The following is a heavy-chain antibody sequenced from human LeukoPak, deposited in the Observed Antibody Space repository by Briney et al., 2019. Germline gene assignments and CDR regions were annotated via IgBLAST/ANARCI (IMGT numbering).Heavy chain of an antibody. D-gene: IGHD4-11*01. Sequence: GWSLRLSCAASGFTVSSNYMSWVRQAPGKGLEWVSVIYSGGSTYYADSVKGRFTISRDNSKNTLYLQMNSLRAEDTAVYYCARTYSNFDYGMDVWGQGTTVTVSS. CDR3: ARTYSNFDYGMDV. CDR2: IYSGGST. V-gene: IGHV3-53*01. J-gene: IGHJ6*02. CDR1: GFTVSSNY.